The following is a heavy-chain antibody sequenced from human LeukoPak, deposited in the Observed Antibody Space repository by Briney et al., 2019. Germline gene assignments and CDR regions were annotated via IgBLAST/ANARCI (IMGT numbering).Heavy chain of an antibody. CDR1: GFNFNTYS. J-gene: IGHJ4*02. CDR2: ISRASESI. Sequence: GGSLRLSCEASGFNFNTYSMAWVRQAPGKGLEWVSIISRASESIFYADSVKGRFTISRDNSKNTLYLQMNSLRAEDTAVYYCAKGPPPYDSSGYYYFTSGLFDYWGQGTLVTVSS. V-gene: IGHV3-23*01. CDR3: AKGPPPYDSSGYYYFTSGLFDY. D-gene: IGHD3-22*01.